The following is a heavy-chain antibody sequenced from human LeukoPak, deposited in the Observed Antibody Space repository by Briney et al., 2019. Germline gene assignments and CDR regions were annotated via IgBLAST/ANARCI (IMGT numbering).Heavy chain of an antibody. CDR2: INPSTGST. Sequence: GASVKVSCKASGYTFTSYGISWVRQAPGPGLEWMGIINPSTGSTRYAQKFQGRVTMTRDMSTSTVYMELSSLRSEDTAVYYCARAEDLSSWYIPSFFDYWGQGTLVTVSS. CDR1: GYTFTSYG. V-gene: IGHV1-46*01. J-gene: IGHJ4*02. CDR3: ARAEDLSSWYIPSFFDY. D-gene: IGHD6-13*01.